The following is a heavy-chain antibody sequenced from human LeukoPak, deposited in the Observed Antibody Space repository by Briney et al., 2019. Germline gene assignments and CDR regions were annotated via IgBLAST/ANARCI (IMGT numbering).Heavy chain of an antibody. Sequence: SETLSLTCTVSGGSISSGDNYWSWIRQPPGKGLEWIGYIYYSGSTYYNPSLKSRVTISVDTSKNQFSLKLSSMSAADTAVYYCARADLYSISWYNWGQGTLVTVSS. CDR1: GGSISSGDNY. D-gene: IGHD6-13*01. V-gene: IGHV4-30-4*08. CDR3: ARADLYSISWYN. CDR2: IYYSGST. J-gene: IGHJ4*02.